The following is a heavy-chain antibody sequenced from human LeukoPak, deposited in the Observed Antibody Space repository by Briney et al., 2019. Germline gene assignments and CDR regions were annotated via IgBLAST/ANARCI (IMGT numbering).Heavy chain of an antibody. CDR2: ISSSSYI. CDR1: GFTFSSYS. Sequence: GGSLRLSCAASGFTFSSYSMNWVRQAPGKGLEWVSSISSSSYIYYADSVKGRFTISRDNAKDSLYLQMNSLRAEDTAVYYCARASGTTYLGYWGQGTLVTVSS. D-gene: IGHD1-7*01. J-gene: IGHJ4*02. V-gene: IGHV3-21*01. CDR3: ARASGTTYLGY.